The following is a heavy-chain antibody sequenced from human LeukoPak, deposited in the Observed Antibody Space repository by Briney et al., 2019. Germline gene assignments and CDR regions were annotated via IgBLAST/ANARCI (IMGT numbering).Heavy chain of an antibody. CDR3: ARREGSSWNPPDY. Sequence: GGSLRLSCAVSGFTFSSHAMNWVRQAPGKGLEWVSSISSGSSYIYYADSVKGRFTISRDNAKNSLYLQMNSLRAEDTAVYYCARREGSSWNPPDYWGQGTLVTVSS. V-gene: IGHV3-21*01. J-gene: IGHJ4*02. CDR2: ISSGSSYI. CDR1: GFTFSSHA. D-gene: IGHD6-13*01.